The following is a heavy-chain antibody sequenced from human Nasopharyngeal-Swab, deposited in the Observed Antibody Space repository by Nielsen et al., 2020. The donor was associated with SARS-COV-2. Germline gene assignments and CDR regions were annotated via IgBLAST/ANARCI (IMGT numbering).Heavy chain of an antibody. Sequence: WSRQSPGTRLEWVAVIWYDGSNKYYADSVKGRFTISRDNSKNTLYLQMNSLRAEDTAVYYCARGTCDSSGWRPGMDVWGQGTTVTVSS. D-gene: IGHD6-19*01. J-gene: IGHJ6*02. V-gene: IGHV3-33*01. CDR3: ARGTCDSSGWRPGMDV. CDR2: IWYDGSNK.